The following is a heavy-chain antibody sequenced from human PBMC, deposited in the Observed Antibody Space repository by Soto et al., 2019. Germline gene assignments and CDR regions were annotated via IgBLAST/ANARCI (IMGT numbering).Heavy chain of an antibody. J-gene: IGHJ4*02. CDR3: VSLDIVVVVAVKRGTLDY. CDR1: GFTFSSYA. V-gene: IGHV3-23*01. Sequence: GGSLRLSCAASGFTFSSYAMSWVRQAPGKGLEWVSAISGSGGSTYYADSVKGRFTISRDNSKNTLYLQMNSLRAEDTAVYYCVSLDIVVVVAVKRGTLDYWGQGTLVTVSS. D-gene: IGHD2-15*01. CDR2: ISGSGGST.